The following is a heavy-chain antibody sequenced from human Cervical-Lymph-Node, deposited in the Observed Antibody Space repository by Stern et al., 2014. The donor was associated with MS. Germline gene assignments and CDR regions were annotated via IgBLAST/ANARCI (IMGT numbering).Heavy chain of an antibody. Sequence: VQLVESGGGVVQPGRSLRLSCAASGFGFRRYALHWVRQAPGQGLEWVALISYDERDKYYTDSVKGRFTVSRDNSNNTVDLEMNSLRLEDTAVYYCAKGGSGSYLDWGQGSLVTVSS. CDR3: AKGGSGSYLD. D-gene: IGHD1-26*01. CDR1: GFGFRRYA. J-gene: IGHJ4*02. V-gene: IGHV3-30*10. CDR2: ISYDERDK.